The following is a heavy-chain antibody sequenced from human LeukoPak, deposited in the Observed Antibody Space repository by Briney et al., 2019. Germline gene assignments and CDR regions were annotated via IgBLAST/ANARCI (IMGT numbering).Heavy chain of an antibody. Sequence: GGSLRLSCAASGFTFSSYRMNWVRQAPGKGLEWVSYISSSGSTIYYADSVKGRFTISRDNAKSSLYLQMNSLRAEDTAVYYCARLNLGYCSSTSCSLDYWGQGNLVTVSS. CDR2: ISSSGSTI. V-gene: IGHV3-48*04. D-gene: IGHD2-2*01. CDR1: GFTFSSYR. J-gene: IGHJ4*02. CDR3: ARLNLGYCSSTSCSLDY.